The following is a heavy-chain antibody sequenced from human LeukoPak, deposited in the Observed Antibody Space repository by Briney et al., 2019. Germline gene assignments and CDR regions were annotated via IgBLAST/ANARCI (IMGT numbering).Heavy chain of an antibody. D-gene: IGHD5-12*01. J-gene: IGHJ4*02. CDR2: INPNSGGT. CDR1: GYTFTGYY. V-gene: IGHV1-2*02. CDR3: ARRGDVATLGYYFDY. Sequence: ASVKVSCKASGYTFTGYYMHWVRQAPGQGLEWMGWINPNSGGTNYAQKFQGRVTMTRDTSISTAYMELSRLRSDDTAVYYCARRGDVATLGYYFDYWGQGTLVTVSS.